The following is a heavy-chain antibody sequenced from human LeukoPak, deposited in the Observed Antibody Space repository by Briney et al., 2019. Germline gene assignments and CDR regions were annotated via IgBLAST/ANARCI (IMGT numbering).Heavy chain of an antibody. J-gene: IGHJ4*02. CDR2: ISSSGSYT. D-gene: IGHD1-26*01. CDR1: GFTFSDYY. Sequence: GGSLRLSCAASGFTFSDYYMSWICQAPGKGLEWVSYISSSGSYTNYADSVKGRFTISRDNAKNSLYLQMNSLRAEDTAVYYCASGTGLGFDYWGQGTLVTVSS. V-gene: IGHV3-11*06. CDR3: ASGTGLGFDY.